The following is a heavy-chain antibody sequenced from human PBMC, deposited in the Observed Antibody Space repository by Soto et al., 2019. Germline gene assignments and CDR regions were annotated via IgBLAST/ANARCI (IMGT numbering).Heavy chain of an antibody. CDR3: AKGRGGSGSLTPRVDF. D-gene: IGHD3-10*01. CDR2: ISGSGDTT. J-gene: IGHJ4*02. V-gene: IGHV3-23*01. Sequence: EVQLLESGRGLVQPGGSLRLSCAASGFTFNNYAMTWVRQPPGKGLEWVSAISGSGDTTSYAVSVEGRFTVSRDGSKNTLYLQMSSLRAEDTALYYCAKGRGGSGSLTPRVDFWGQGTLVTVSS. CDR1: GFTFNNYA.